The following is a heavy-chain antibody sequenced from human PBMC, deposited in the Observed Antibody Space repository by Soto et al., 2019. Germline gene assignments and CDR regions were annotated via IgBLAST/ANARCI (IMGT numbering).Heavy chain of an antibody. V-gene: IGHV1-69*02. CDR1: GGTFTSYT. CDR3: AWMQTYFDFWSGYSY. J-gene: IGHJ4*02. CDR2: IVPILGLA. Sequence: SVKVSCKTSGGTFTSYTIGWVRQAPGQGLERMGRIVPILGLASYAQKFQGRVTITADKSTSTAYMELSSLTSEDTAVYFCAWMQTYFDFWSGYSYWGPGTLVTVSS. D-gene: IGHD3-3*01.